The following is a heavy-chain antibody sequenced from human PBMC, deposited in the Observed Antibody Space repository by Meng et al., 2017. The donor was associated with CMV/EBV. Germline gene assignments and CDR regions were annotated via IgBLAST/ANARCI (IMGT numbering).Heavy chain of an antibody. Sequence: SETLSLTCTVSGGSVSSGSYYWSWIRQPPGKGLEWIGYIYYSGSTNYNPSLKSRVTISVDTSKNQFSLKLSSVTAADTAAYYCARASGSLIRFDYWGQGTLVTVSS. J-gene: IGHJ4*02. D-gene: IGHD1-26*01. CDR2: IYYSGST. CDR1: GGSVSSGSYY. V-gene: IGHV4-61*01. CDR3: ARASGSLIRFDY.